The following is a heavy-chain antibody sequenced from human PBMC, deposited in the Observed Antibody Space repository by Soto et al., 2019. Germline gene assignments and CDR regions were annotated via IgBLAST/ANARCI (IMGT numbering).Heavy chain of an antibody. D-gene: IGHD3-22*01. V-gene: IGHV4-59*08. Sequence: QVQLQESGPGLVKPSETLSLICTVSGGSISSYYWSWIRQPPGKGPEWIGHIYYSGTTYYDPSLKSRVTISVHTSKNQFSLKLSSVTAADTAVYYCARANSRVWYFDLWGRGTLVTVSS. J-gene: IGHJ2*01. CDR3: ARANSRVWYFDL. CDR1: GGSISSYY. CDR2: IYYSGTT.